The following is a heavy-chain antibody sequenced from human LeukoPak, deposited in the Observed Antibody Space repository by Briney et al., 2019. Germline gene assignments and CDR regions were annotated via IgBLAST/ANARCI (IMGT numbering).Heavy chain of an antibody. Sequence: PSETLSLTSTVSGGSISSYYWSWIRQPPGKGLEWIGYIYYSGSTNYNPSLKSRVTISVDTSKNQFSLKLSSVTAADTAVYYCARQGSGSHKDWGQGTLVTVSS. CDR3: ARQGSGSHKD. V-gene: IGHV4-59*01. CDR2: IYYSGST. D-gene: IGHD1-26*01. CDR1: GGSISSYY. J-gene: IGHJ4*02.